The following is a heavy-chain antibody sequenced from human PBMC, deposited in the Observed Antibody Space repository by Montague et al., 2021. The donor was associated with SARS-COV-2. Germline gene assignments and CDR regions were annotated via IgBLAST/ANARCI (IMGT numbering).Heavy chain of an antibody. V-gene: IGHV2-5*02. Sequence: PALVKPTQTLTLTCTFSGFSLSTSGVGVGWLRQPPGKALEWLALIYWDDDKRYSPSLKSRLTITKDTSKNQVVLTMTNMDPVDTSTYYCAHRRGLLLSDAFDIWGQVTMVTVAS. J-gene: IGHJ3*02. CDR1: GFSLSTSGVG. D-gene: IGHD1-26*01. CDR2: IYWDDDK. CDR3: AHRRGLLLSDAFDI.